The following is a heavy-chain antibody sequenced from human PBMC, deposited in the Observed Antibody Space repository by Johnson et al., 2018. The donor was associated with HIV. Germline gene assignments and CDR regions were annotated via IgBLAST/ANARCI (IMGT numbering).Heavy chain of an antibody. CDR2: ISYDGSNK. V-gene: IGHV3-30*04. CDR3: ARVRLPGAFDI. Sequence: QVQLVESGGGVVQPGRSLRLSCAASGFTFSSYAMHWVRQAPGKGLEWVAVISYDGSNKYYADSVKGRFTISRDNSKNTLSLPMNILRAEDTAVYYCARVRLPGAFDIWGQGTMVTVSS. J-gene: IGHJ3*02. CDR1: GFTFSSYA.